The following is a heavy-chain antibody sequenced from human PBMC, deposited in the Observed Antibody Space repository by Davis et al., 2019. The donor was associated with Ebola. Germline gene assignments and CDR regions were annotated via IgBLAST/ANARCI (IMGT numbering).Heavy chain of an antibody. J-gene: IGHJ5*02. D-gene: IGHD3-10*01. CDR3: AKDFYGSGSYIDA. CDR1: GLTFDNYA. V-gene: IGHV3-9*01. Sequence: PGGSLRLSCAPSGLTFDNYAMHWFRQAPGKGLEWVSVITSNRSTTDYADSVKGRFTISRDNAKYSLYLQMNSLRIEDTAFYYCAKDFYGSGSYIDAWGQGTLVAVSS. CDR2: ITSNRSTT.